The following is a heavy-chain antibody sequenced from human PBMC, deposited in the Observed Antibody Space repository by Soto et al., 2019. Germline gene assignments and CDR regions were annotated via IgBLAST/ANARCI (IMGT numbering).Heavy chain of an antibody. CDR3: ARAPPYCSSTSCPGTFDI. Sequence: AGGSLRLSCAASESTVSSSYMTWVRQAPGKGLEWVSVIYSGGSTYYADSVRGRFTISRDNSKNTLYLQMNSLRAEDTAVYYCARAPPYCSSTSCPGTFDIWGQGTMVTVSS. CDR1: ESTVSSSY. V-gene: IGHV3-53*01. D-gene: IGHD2-2*01. CDR2: IYSGGST. J-gene: IGHJ3*02.